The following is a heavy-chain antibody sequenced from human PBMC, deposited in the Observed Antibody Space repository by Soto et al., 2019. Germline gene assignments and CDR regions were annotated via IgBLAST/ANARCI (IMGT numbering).Heavy chain of an antibody. Sequence: QVHLVESGGGVLQPGTSLRLSCAASGFSFSKYGMHWVRQAPGKGLEWVAFVSSDGSNKYYADSVKGRFTISRDNSKSMMYLQVDSLRVDDTAVYYSAKDRVIQLLPIWPDPWGQGTLVTVSS. CDR3: AKDRVIQLLPIWPDP. V-gene: IGHV3-30*18. D-gene: IGHD2-2*01. CDR2: VSSDGSNK. CDR1: GFSFSKYG. J-gene: IGHJ5*02.